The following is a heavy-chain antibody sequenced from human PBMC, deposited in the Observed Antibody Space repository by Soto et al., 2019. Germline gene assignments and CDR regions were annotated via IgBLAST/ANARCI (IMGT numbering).Heavy chain of an antibody. D-gene: IGHD5-18*01. CDR3: AGGRGGYSYGPPDY. CDR2: ISWNSGSI. V-gene: IGHV3-9*01. Sequence: EVQLVESGGGLVQPGRSLRLSCAASGFTFDDYAMHWVRQAPGKGLEWVSGISWNSGSIGYADSVKGRFTISRDNAKNSLYLQMNSLRAEDTALYYCAGGRGGYSYGPPDYWGQGTLVTVSS. J-gene: IGHJ4*02. CDR1: GFTFDDYA.